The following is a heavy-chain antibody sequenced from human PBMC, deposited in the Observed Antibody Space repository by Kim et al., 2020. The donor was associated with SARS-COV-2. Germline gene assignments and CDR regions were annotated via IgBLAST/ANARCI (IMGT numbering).Heavy chain of an antibody. CDR3: AMSGYVAGYYSGMDV. CDR1: GFTFSSYW. J-gene: IGHJ6*02. CDR2: IKQYGSEK. D-gene: IGHD5-12*01. Sequence: GGSLRLSCSASGFTFSSYWMSWVRQAPGKWLEWVANIKQYGSEKYYVDSVKGRFTISRDNAENSLYVHMNSLRAEDTSVYYCAMSGYVAGYYSGMDVWGLGSTVAVSS. V-gene: IGHV3-7*01.